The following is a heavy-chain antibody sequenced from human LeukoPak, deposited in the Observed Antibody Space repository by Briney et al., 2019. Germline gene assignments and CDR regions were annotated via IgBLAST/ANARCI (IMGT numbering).Heavy chain of an antibody. V-gene: IGHV4-59*01. CDR2: IYYSGSI. D-gene: IGHD5-24*01. Sequence: PSETLSLTCTVSGGSISSYYWSWIRQPPGKGLEWIGYIYYSGSINYNPSLKSRVIISVDKSKNQFSLKLSSVTAADTAVYYCARRTRDGYKTHWGQGTLVTVSS. CDR3: ARRTRDGYKTH. J-gene: IGHJ4*02. CDR1: GGSISSYY.